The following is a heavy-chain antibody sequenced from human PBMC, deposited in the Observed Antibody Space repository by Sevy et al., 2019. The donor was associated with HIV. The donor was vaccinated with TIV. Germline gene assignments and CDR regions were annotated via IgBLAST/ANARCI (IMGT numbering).Heavy chain of an antibody. CDR3: ARGAEIAVAGTAYFDY. J-gene: IGHJ4*02. V-gene: IGHV4-34*01. D-gene: IGHD6-19*01. CDR1: GGSFSGYY. CDR2: INHSGST. Sequence: SDTLSLTCAVYGGSFSGYYWSWIRQPPGKGLEWIGEINHSGSTNYNPSLKSRVTISVDTSKNQFSLKLSSVTAADTAVYYCARGAEIAVAGTAYFDYWGQGTLVTVSS.